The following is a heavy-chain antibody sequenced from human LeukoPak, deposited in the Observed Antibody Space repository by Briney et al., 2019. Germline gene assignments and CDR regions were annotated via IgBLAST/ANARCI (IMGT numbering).Heavy chain of an antibody. CDR2: ICYSGST. Sequence: SETLSLTCTVSGYSISSGYCWGWIRQPPGKGLEWIGSICYSGSTYYNPSLKSRVTISVDTSKNHFSLKLSSVTAADTAVYYCARHIAAAGLGTFDYWGQGTLVTVSS. CDR3: ARHIAAAGLGTFDY. D-gene: IGHD6-13*01. J-gene: IGHJ4*02. V-gene: IGHV4-38-2*02. CDR1: GYSISSGYC.